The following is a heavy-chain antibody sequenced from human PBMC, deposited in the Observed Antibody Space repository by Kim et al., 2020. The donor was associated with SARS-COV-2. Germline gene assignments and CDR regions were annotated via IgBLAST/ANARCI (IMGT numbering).Heavy chain of an antibody. CDR3: ARAHYGSGASIAFDI. D-gene: IGHD3-10*01. Sequence: GGSLRLSCAASGFTFSSYSMNWVRQAPGKGLEWVSSISSSSSYIYYADSVKGRFTISRDNAKNSLYLQMNSLRAEDTAVYYCARAHYGSGASIAFDIWGQGTMVTVSS. CDR1: GFTFSSYS. CDR2: ISSSSSYI. J-gene: IGHJ3*02. V-gene: IGHV3-21*01.